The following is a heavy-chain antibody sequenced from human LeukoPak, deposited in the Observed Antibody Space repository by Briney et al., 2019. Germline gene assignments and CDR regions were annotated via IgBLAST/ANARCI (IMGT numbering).Heavy chain of an antibody. CDR2: INHSGGT. Sequence: AETPCLTCAVYGGSFRGYYWSWIRQPPGKGLEWIGEINHSGGTNYNPSLKSRLTISLDTSMKKFSLKLNSVTAADTAVYYCASTERCSTTCPLDYWGQGTLVSVSS. J-gene: IGHJ4*02. CDR3: ASTERCSTTCPLDY. V-gene: IGHV4-34*01. D-gene: IGHD2-2*01. CDR1: GGSFRGYY.